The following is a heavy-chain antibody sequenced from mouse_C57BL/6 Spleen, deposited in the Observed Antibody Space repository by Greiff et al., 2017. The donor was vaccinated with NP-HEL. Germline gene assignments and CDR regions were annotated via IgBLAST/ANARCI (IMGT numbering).Heavy chain of an antibody. Sequence: EVQLQESGGGLVKPGGSLKLSCAASGFTFSDYGMHWVRQAPEKGLEWVAYISSGSSTIYYADTVKGRFTISRDNAKNTLFLQMTSLRSEDTAMYYCAREDYGNYGYWGQGTTLTVSS. J-gene: IGHJ2*01. CDR1: GFTFSDYG. D-gene: IGHD2-1*01. CDR2: ISSGSSTI. CDR3: AREDYGNYGY. V-gene: IGHV5-17*01.